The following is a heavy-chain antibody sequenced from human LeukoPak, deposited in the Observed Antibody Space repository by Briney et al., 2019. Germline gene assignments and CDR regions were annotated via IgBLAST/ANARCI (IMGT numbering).Heavy chain of an antibody. D-gene: IGHD1-26*01. Sequence: ASVKVSCKASGYTFTGYYMHWVRQTPGQGLEWMGWINPNSGGTNYAQKFQGRVTMTRDTSISTAYMELSRLRSGDTAVYYCARAHSGSYYYYYGMDVWGQGTTVTVSS. CDR3: ARAHSGSYYYYYGMDV. CDR2: INPNSGGT. V-gene: IGHV1-2*02. J-gene: IGHJ6*02. CDR1: GYTFTGYY.